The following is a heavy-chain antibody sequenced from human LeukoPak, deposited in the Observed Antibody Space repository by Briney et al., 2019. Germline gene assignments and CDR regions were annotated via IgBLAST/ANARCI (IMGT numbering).Heavy chain of an antibody. V-gene: IGHV3-30*02. D-gene: IGHD6-13*01. CDR3: AKAGYSTSWYYLDF. CDR1: DFTFSDYG. Sequence: GGSLRLSCAASDFTFSDYGMHRLRQAPGKGLEWVAFIRYDGGNEIYGDSVKGRFTSSRDYSKDTLYLQMNSLGAEDTAVYFCAKAGYSTSWYYLDFWGQGTLVTVSS. CDR2: IRYDGGNE. J-gene: IGHJ4*02.